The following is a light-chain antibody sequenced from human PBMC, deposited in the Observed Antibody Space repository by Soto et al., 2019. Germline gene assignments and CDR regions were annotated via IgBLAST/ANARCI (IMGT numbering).Light chain of an antibody. Sequence: DIQMTQSPSTLSASVGDRVTITCRASQSISSWLAWYQQKPGKAPKLLIYDASSLESGVPSRFSGSGSGTEFTLTISSQQTDDFATYYCQQYNSYSSTFGQGTKLEI. J-gene: IGKJ2*01. CDR1: QSISSW. CDR2: DAS. CDR3: QQYNSYSST. V-gene: IGKV1-5*01.